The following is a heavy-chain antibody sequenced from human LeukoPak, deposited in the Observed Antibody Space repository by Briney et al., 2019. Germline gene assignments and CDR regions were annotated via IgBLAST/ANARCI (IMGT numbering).Heavy chain of an antibody. Sequence: WASVKVSCKASGYTFTSYGISWVRQAPGQGLEWMGWISAYNGNTNYAQKLQGRVTMTTDTSTSTAYMELRSLRSDDTAVYYCARIPGRLRADYYYYYMDVWGKGTTVTVSS. D-gene: IGHD5-12*01. CDR1: GYTFTSYG. J-gene: IGHJ6*03. CDR2: ISAYNGNT. CDR3: ARIPGRLRADYYYYYMDV. V-gene: IGHV1-18*01.